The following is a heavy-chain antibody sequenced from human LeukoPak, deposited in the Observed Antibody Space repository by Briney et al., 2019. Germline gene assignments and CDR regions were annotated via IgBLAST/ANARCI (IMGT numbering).Heavy chain of an antibody. J-gene: IGHJ5*02. CDR3: ARAPEGILTGDDNFTNWFDP. Sequence: GASVKVSCKASGGIFSSYAISWVRQAPGQGLEWMGGIIPLFATSNYAQKFQGRVTITADESTSTAYMELSSLRSEDTAVYYCARAPEGILTGDDNFTNWFDPWGQGTLVTVSS. CDR2: IIPLFATS. D-gene: IGHD3-9*01. CDR1: GGIFSSYA. V-gene: IGHV1-69*13.